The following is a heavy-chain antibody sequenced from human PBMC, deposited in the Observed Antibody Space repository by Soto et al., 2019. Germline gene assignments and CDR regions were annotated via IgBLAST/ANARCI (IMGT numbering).Heavy chain of an antibody. CDR1: GFTFRSYD. CDR2: IGTAGDT. V-gene: IGHV3-13*01. Sequence: GGSLRLSCAASGFTFRSYDMHWVRQATGKGLEWVSAIGTAGDTYYPGSVKGRFTISRENAKNSLYLQMNSLRAGDTAVYYCARALTTPGGYYYGMDVWGQGT. D-gene: IGHD7-27*01. J-gene: IGHJ6*02. CDR3: ARALTTPGGYYYGMDV.